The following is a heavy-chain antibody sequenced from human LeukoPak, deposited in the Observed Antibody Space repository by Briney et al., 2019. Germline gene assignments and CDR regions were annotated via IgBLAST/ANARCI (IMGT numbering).Heavy chain of an antibody. Sequence: GESLKISCKVSGYRFTSYWINWGRQMPGKGLGWMGRIDPSDSYTKYSPSFQGHVTISADKSVSTAYLQWSSLKASDTAMYYCARQVAFQVDYWGQGTLVTV. CDR3: ARQVAFQVDY. V-gene: IGHV5-10-1*01. CDR1: GYRFTSYW. J-gene: IGHJ4*02. CDR2: IDPSDSYT.